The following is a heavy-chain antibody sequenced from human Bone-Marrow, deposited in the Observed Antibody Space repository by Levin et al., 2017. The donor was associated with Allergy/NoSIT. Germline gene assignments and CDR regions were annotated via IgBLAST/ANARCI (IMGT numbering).Heavy chain of an antibody. Sequence: GGSLRLSCEASGFNFRTYWMSWVRQAPGKGLEWVATINEDGSEKHYVDSVEGRFTISRDNAKNSLDLQMNSLRVEDSDVYYCVRRPQAAWFDPWGQGTLVTVSS. CDR1: GFNFRTYW. CDR2: INEDGSEK. V-gene: IGHV3-7*01. CDR3: VRRPQAAWFDP. J-gene: IGHJ5*02. D-gene: IGHD6-13*01.